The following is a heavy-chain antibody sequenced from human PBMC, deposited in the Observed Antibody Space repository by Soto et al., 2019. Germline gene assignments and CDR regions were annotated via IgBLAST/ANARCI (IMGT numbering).Heavy chain of an antibody. CDR1: GYTFTSYG. J-gene: IGHJ5*02. D-gene: IGHD3-22*01. V-gene: IGHV1-18*01. CDR3: ARVDMDYYDSSANWFDT. Sequence: GASVKVSCKASGYTFTSYGISWVRQAPGQGLEWMGWISAYNGNTNYAQKLQGRVTMTTDTSTSTAYMELRSLRSDDTAVYYCARVDMDYYDSSANWFDTWGQGTLVTVSS. CDR2: ISAYNGNT.